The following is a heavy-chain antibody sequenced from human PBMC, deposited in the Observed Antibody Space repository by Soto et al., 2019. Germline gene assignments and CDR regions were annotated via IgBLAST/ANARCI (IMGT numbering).Heavy chain of an antibody. CDR3: ARAEAVVVAATPSSDYYYYYGMDV. CDR2: ISPKSGGT. J-gene: IGHJ6*02. D-gene: IGHD2-15*01. V-gene: IGHV1-2*04. Sequence: VASVKVSCKTSGYTFTRNGISWVRQAPGQGLEWMGWISPKSGGTNYAQKFQGWVTMTRDTSISTAYMELSRLRSDDTAVYYCARAEAVVVAATPSSDYYYYYGMDVWGQGTTVTVT. CDR1: GYTFTRNG.